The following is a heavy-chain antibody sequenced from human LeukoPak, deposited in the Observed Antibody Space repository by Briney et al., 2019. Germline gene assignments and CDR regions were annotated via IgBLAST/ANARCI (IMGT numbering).Heavy chain of an antibody. Sequence: ASVKVSCKVSGYTLTELSMHWVRQAPGKGLEWMGGFDPEDGETIYAQKFQGRVTITEDTSTDTAYMELSSLRSEDTAVYYCATVHYYDSSGYLHWYFDLWGRGTLVTVSS. V-gene: IGHV1-24*01. J-gene: IGHJ2*01. CDR3: ATVHYYDSSGYLHWYFDL. CDR1: GYTLTELS. CDR2: FDPEDGET. D-gene: IGHD3-22*01.